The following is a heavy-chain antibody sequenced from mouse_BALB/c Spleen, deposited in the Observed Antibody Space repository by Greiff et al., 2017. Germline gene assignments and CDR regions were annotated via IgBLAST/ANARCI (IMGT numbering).Heavy chain of an antibody. CDR2: IWAGGST. Sequence: VQGVESGPGLVAPSQSLSITCTVSGFSLTSYGVHWVRQPPGKGLEWLGVIWAGGSTNYNSALMSRLSISKDNSKSQVFLKMNSLQTDDTAMYYCARELTAFYAMDYWGQGTSVTVSS. D-gene: IGHD1-2*01. CDR3: ARELTAFYAMDY. CDR1: GFSLTSYG. V-gene: IGHV2-9*02. J-gene: IGHJ4*01.